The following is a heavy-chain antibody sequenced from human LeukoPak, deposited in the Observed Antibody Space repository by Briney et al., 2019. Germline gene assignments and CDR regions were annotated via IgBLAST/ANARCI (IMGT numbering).Heavy chain of an antibody. Sequence: GGSLRLSCAASGFRFSSQWMSWVRQAPGKGLEWVAIVNQGGTGKYYVDSVKGRFTISRDNAENSLYLQMNSLRAEDTAVYYCARIFSSAWGELGYWGQGTLVTVSS. CDR1: GFRFSSQW. D-gene: IGHD6-19*01. V-gene: IGHV3-7*01. CDR3: ARIFSSAWGELGY. J-gene: IGHJ4*02. CDR2: VNQGGTGK.